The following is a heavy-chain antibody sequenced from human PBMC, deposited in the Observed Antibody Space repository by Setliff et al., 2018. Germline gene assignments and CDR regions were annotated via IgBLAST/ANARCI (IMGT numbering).Heavy chain of an antibody. CDR3: ARLYEFGELFSNY. CDR2: IYHSGST. CDR1: GYSISSGYY. Sequence: SETLSLTCAVSGYSISSGYYWGWIRQPPGEGLEWIGSIYHSGSTYYNPSLKSRVTISVDTSKNQFSLKLSSVTAADTAVYYCARLYEFGELFSNYWGQGTLVTVSS. V-gene: IGHV4-38-2*01. D-gene: IGHD3-10*01. J-gene: IGHJ4*02.